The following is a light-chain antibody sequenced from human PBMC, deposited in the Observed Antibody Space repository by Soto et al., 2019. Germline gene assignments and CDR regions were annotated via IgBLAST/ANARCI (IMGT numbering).Light chain of an antibody. CDR2: DAS. CDR3: QQRQYWPPIT. J-gene: IGKJ5*01. Sequence: IVLTQSPGTLSSSPWERATLSCMASLIVSNYLSWYQQKPGQAPTLLIYDASNRASGIPARFTGSGSGTDFNLTISTLEPEDFAVYYCQQRQYWPPITFGQGTRLEIK. V-gene: IGKV3-11*01. CDR1: LIVSNY.